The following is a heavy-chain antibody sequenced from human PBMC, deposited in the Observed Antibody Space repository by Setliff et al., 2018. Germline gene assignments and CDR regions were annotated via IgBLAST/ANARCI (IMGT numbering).Heavy chain of an antibody. Sequence: GASVKVSCKASGYTFTSHYMHWVRQAPGLGLEWMGTINPSSGRTSHAQKFQGRVTMTRDTSTSTVYMDMSSLRSEDTAVYYCARDVFPYHYEGAFDIWGQGTMVTVSS. CDR1: GYTFTSHY. V-gene: IGHV1-46*01. CDR3: ARDVFPYHYEGAFDI. D-gene: IGHD3-22*01. CDR2: INPSSGRT. J-gene: IGHJ3*02.